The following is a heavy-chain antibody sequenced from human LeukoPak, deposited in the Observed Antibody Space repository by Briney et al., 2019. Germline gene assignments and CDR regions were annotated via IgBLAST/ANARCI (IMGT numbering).Heavy chain of an antibody. D-gene: IGHD3-16*01. CDR3: ARGNLYTAATIEDY. CDR1: GFNFSIYA. V-gene: IGHV3-30-3*01. J-gene: IGHJ4*02. CDR2: ISPDGNMQ. Sequence: PGGSLRLSCAASGFNFSIYAIHWVRQAPGKGLEWVAVISPDGNMQDHADSVKGRFTVSRDNSKNTVYLEMSSPIPEDTSIYYCARGNLYTAATIEDYWGQGTLVTVSS.